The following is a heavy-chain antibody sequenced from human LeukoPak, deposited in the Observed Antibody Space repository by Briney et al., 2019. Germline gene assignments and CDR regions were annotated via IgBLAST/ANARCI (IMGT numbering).Heavy chain of an antibody. D-gene: IGHD2-21*01. CDR3: AKDGYCGGDCWYFDY. CDR1: GFTSSSYA. CDR2: ISGSGGST. J-gene: IGHJ4*02. V-gene: IGHV3-23*01. Sequence: QPGGSLRLSCAASGFTSSSYAMSWVRQAPGKGLEWVSAISGSGGSTYYAGSVKGRFTISRDNSKNTLYLQMNSLRAEDTAVYYCAKDGYCGGDCWYFDYWGQGTLVTVSS.